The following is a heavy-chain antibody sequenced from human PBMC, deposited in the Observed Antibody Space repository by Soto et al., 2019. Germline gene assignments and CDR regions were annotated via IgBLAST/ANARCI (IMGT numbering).Heavy chain of an antibody. CDR2: ISYSGST. J-gene: IGHJ4*02. D-gene: IGHD5-12*01. CDR3: ARLSSSGYGFFDY. V-gene: IGHV4-59*08. CDR1: GGSISSYY. Sequence: PSETLSLTCTVSGGSISSYYWSWIRQPPGKGLEWIGFISYSGSTNYNPSLKSRVTISVDTSKNQFSLKLSSVTAADTAVYYCARLSSSGYGFFDYRAQRTLVTGSS.